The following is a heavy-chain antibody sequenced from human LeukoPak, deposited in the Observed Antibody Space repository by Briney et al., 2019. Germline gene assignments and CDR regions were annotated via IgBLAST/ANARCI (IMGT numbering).Heavy chain of an antibody. CDR2: INHSGST. J-gene: IGHJ5*02. CDR3: ASWGSGYNNWFDP. Sequence: SETLSLTCAVYGGSFSGYYWSWIRQPPGKGLEWIGEINHSGSTNYNPSLKSRVTISVDTSKNQFSLKLSSVTAADTAVYYCASWGSGYNNWFDPWGQGTLVTVSS. D-gene: IGHD3-16*01. V-gene: IGHV4-34*01. CDR1: GGSFSGYY.